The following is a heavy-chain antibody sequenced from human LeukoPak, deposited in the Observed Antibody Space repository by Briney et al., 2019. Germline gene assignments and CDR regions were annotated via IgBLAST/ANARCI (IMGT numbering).Heavy chain of an antibody. CDR2: IKSKTDGGTT. Sequence: GGSLRLSCAASGFTFSNAWMSWVRQAPGKGLEWVGRIKSKTDGGTTDYAAPVKGRFTISRDDSKNTLYLQMNSLKTEDTAVYYCTTENLVVITTAYAFDIWGQGTMVTVSS. V-gene: IGHV3-15*01. CDR1: GFTFSNAW. D-gene: IGHD3-22*01. J-gene: IGHJ3*02. CDR3: TTENLVVITTAYAFDI.